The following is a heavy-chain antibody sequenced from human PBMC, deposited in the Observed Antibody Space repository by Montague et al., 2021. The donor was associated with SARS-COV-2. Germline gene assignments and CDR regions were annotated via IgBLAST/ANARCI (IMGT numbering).Heavy chain of an antibody. Sequence: SETLSLTCTVAGGSISSYYWSWIRQPPGKGLEWIGYTNYSGSTNYNPSLKSRATISVDTSKNQFSLNLSSVTAADTAVYYCARNLVVHYWYGMDVWGQGTTVTVSS. D-gene: IGHD2-15*01. CDR1: GGSISSYY. J-gene: IGHJ6*02. V-gene: IGHV4-59*01. CDR2: TNYSGST. CDR3: ARNLVVHYWYGMDV.